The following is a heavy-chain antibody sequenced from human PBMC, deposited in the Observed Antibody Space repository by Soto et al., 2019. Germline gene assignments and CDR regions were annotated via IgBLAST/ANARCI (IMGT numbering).Heavy chain of an antibody. V-gene: IGHV4-31*03. CDR1: GGSISSGGNY. J-gene: IGHJ4*02. D-gene: IGHD1-26*01. CDR2: IYYSGST. CDR3: SREKRESGTISIDS. Sequence: SETLSLTCTVSGGSISSGGNYWSWIRQHPGKGLEWIGNIYYSGSTYYNPSLRSRVMISVDTSKNQFSLKLSSVTAADTAIYYCSREKRESGTISIDSWCPATLVTVSS.